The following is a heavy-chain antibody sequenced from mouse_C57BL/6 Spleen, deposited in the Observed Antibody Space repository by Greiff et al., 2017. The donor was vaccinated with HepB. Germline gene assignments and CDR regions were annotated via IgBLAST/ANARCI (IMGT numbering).Heavy chain of an antibody. Sequence: EVKLMESGGGLVQPGGSLKLSCAASGFTFSDYGMAWVRQAPRKGPEWVAFISNLAYSIYYADTVTGRFTISRENAKNTLYLEMSSLRSEDTAMYYCARHDYYGSSFAYWGQGTLVTVSA. CDR3: ARHDYYGSSFAY. CDR2: ISNLAYSI. J-gene: IGHJ3*01. V-gene: IGHV5-15*01. CDR1: GFTFSDYG. D-gene: IGHD1-1*01.